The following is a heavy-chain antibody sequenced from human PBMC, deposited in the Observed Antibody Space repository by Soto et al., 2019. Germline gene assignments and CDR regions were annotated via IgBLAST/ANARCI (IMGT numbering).Heavy chain of an antibody. CDR1: GGSISSYY. CDR3: ARGGHFDWLLFY. V-gene: IGHV4-59*01. Sequence: SETLSLTCTVSGGSISSYYWSWIRQPPGKGLEWIGYIYYSGSTNYNPSLKSRVTISVDTSKNQFSLKLSSVTAADTAVYYCARGGHFDWLLFYWGQGTLVTVSS. J-gene: IGHJ4*02. D-gene: IGHD3-9*01. CDR2: IYYSGST.